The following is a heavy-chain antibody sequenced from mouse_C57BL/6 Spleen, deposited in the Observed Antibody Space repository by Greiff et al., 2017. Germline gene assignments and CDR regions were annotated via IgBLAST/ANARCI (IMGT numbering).Heavy chain of an antibody. D-gene: IGHD1-1*01. V-gene: IGHV1-82*01. CDR2: IYPGDGDT. Sequence: QVQLQQSGPELVKPGASVKISCKASGYAFSSSWMNWVKQRPGTGLEWIGRIYPGDGDTNYNGKFKGKATLTADKSSSTAYMQLSSLTSEDSAVYFCARNYARYFDVWGTGTTVTVSS. J-gene: IGHJ1*03. CDR3: ARNYARYFDV. CDR1: GYAFSSSW.